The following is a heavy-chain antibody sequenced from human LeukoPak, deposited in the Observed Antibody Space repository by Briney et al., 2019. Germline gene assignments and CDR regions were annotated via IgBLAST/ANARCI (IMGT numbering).Heavy chain of an antibody. CDR1: GFTFDDFA. Sequence: GGSLRLSCEASGFTFDDFAMNWVRQAPGKGLQWVSLIYASGGTTKYADSVKGRFTISRDNSKNTLYLQMNSLRVEDTAVYYCAKDSIRDGYNSYDYWGQGTLVTVSS. D-gene: IGHD5-24*01. J-gene: IGHJ4*02. CDR2: IYASGGTT. CDR3: AKDSIRDGYNSYDY. V-gene: IGHV3-23*01.